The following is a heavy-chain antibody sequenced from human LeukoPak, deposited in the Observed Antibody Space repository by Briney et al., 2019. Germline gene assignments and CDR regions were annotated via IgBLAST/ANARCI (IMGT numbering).Heavy chain of an antibody. D-gene: IGHD3-3*01. J-gene: IGHJ3*02. Sequence: GGSLRLSCAASGFTFSSYSMNWVRQAPGKGLEWVSSIGSSSSYIYYADSVKGRFTISRDNAKNSLYLQLNSLRAEDTAVYYCARATHYDPDLYAFDIWGQGTMVTVSS. CDR2: IGSSSSYI. V-gene: IGHV3-21*01. CDR1: GFTFSSYS. CDR3: ARATHYDPDLYAFDI.